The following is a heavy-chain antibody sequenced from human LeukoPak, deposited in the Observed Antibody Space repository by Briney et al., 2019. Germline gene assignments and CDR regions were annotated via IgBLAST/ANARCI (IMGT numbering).Heavy chain of an antibody. D-gene: IGHD3-22*01. CDR2: INHSGST. V-gene: IGHV4-34*01. CDR3: ARGALFYYYDSSGYYYNWFDP. J-gene: IGHJ5*02. Sequence: KPSETLSLTRAVYGGSFSGYYWSWIRQPPGKGLEWIGEINHSGSTNYNPSLKSRVTISVDTSKNQFSLKLSSVTAADTAVYYCARGALFYYYDSSGYYYNWFDPWGQGTLVTVSS. CDR1: GGSFSGYY.